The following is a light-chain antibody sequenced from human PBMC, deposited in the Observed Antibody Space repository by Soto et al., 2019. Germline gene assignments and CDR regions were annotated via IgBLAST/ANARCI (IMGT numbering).Light chain of an antibody. J-gene: IGKJ1*01. CDR2: AAS. Sequence: DIQMTQSPSSLSASVGYRVTITCRASQSISSYLNWYEHKPWKAPKVLIYAASSLQSGVPSRFSGSGSGTDFTLTISSLQPEDFATYYCQQSYSTLWTFGQGTKVDI. CDR3: QQSYSTLWT. V-gene: IGKV1-39*01. CDR1: QSISSY.